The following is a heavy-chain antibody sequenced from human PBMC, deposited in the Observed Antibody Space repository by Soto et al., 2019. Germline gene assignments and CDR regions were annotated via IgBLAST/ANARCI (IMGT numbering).Heavy chain of an antibody. D-gene: IGHD5-12*01. Sequence: GGSLRLSCAASGFTFSSYAIHWGRQAPGKGLEYVSAISSNGGSTYYANSVKGRFTISRDNSKNTLYLQMGSLRAEDMAVYYCARRDGYNFDYWGQGTLVTVSS. CDR3: ARRDGYNFDY. CDR2: ISSNGGST. V-gene: IGHV3-64*01. CDR1: GFTFSSYA. J-gene: IGHJ4*02.